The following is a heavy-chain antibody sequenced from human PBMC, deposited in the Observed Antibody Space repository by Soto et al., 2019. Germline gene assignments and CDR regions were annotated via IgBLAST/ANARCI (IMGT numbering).Heavy chain of an antibody. CDR2: IYYSGST. CDR1: GGSISSGGYY. V-gene: IGHV4-31*03. J-gene: IGHJ4*02. Sequence: SETLSLTCTVSGGSISSGGYYWSWIRQHPGKGLEWIGYIYYSGSTYYNPSLKSRVTISVDTSKNQFSLKLSSVTAADTAVYYCARDREAYSYGSFDYWGQGTLVTVSS. CDR3: ARDREAYSYGSFDY. D-gene: IGHD5-18*01.